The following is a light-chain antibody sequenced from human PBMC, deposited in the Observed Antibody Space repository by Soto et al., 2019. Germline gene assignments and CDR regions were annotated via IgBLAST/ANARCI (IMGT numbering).Light chain of an antibody. CDR2: ATS. V-gene: IGKV1-27*01. Sequence: DIQMTQSPSSLSASVGDRVTISCRASQGISNYLAWYQQKPGKVPKVLIYATSTLQSGVPSRFSGSGAGTDFTLTISSLQPEDVATYYCQKYNSAPWTFGQGTKVEIK. CDR1: QGISNY. J-gene: IGKJ1*01. CDR3: QKYNSAPWT.